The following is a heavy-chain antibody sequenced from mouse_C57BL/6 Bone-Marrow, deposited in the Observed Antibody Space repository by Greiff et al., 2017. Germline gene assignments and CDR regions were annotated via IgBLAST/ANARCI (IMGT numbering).Heavy chain of an antibody. J-gene: IGHJ3*01. Sequence: EVQLVESGPVLVKPGASVKMSCKASGYTFTDYYMNWVKQSHGKSLEWIGVINPYNGGTSYNQKFKGKATLTVDKSSSTAYMELNSLTSEDSAVYYCAYYGNFSWFAYWGQGTLVTVSA. CDR3: AYYGNFSWFAY. CDR2: INPYNGGT. D-gene: IGHD2-1*01. CDR1: GYTFTDYY. V-gene: IGHV1-19*01.